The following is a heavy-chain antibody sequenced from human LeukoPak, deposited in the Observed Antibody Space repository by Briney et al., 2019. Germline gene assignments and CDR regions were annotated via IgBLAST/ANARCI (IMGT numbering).Heavy chain of an antibody. CDR2: INSNSGGT. J-gene: IGHJ4*02. V-gene: IGHV1-2*02. Sequence: GASVKVSCKASGYTFSGYYMHWVRQAPGQGLEWMGWINSNSGGTNYAQKFQGRVTMTRETSISTAYMDLRRLTSDDTAVYYCASSRFLEWLDVLDYWGQGTLVTVSS. CDR3: ASSRFLEWLDVLDY. D-gene: IGHD3-3*01. CDR1: GYTFSGYY.